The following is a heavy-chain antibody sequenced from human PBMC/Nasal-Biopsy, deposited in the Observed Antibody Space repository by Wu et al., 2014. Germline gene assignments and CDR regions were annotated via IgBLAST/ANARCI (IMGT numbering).Heavy chain of an antibody. CDR3: ATAPVAGSV. CDR2: ISFDGSKK. Sequence: LRLSCAASGFTFSSYAMHWVRQAPGKGLEWVAVISFDGSKKYSADSVKGRFTISRDNSKNTLYLQMNSLRSEDTAVYYCATAPVAGSVWGQGTLVTVSS. CDR1: GFTFSSYA. J-gene: IGHJ4*02. V-gene: IGHV3-30*03. D-gene: IGHD6-19*01.